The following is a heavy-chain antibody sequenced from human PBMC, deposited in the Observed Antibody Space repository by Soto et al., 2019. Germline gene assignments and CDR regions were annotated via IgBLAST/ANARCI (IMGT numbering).Heavy chain of an antibody. CDR2: ISYDGSNK. CDR3: AKDRSSGWSQPYY. D-gene: IGHD6-19*01. CDR1: GFTFSIYG. V-gene: IGHV3-30*18. Sequence: PGGSLRLSCAASGFTFSIYGMHWVRQAPGKGLEWVAVISYDGSNKYYADSVKGRFTISRDNSKNTLYLQMNSLRAEDTAVYYCAKDRSSGWSQPYYWGQGTLVTVSS. J-gene: IGHJ4*02.